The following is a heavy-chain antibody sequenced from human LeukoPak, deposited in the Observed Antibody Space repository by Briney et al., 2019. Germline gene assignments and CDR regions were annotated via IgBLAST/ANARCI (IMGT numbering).Heavy chain of an antibody. CDR2: IKHDGSEK. V-gene: IGHV3-7*03. J-gene: IGHJ6*04. CDR1: GLTFSGYW. Sequence: PGGSLRLSCAASGLTFSGYWMYRVRQAPGKGLEWVANIKHDGSEKYYVDSVKGRFTISRDNAKNSLYLQMNSLRVEDTAVYYCATHRGLRWGKGTTVTASS. CDR3: ATHRGLR.